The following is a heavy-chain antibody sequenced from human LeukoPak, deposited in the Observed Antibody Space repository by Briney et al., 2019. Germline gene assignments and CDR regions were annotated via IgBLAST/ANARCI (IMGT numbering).Heavy chain of an antibody. J-gene: IGHJ4*02. V-gene: IGHV1-46*01. D-gene: IGHD6-19*01. CDR1: GYTFTNYD. CDR3: ARDGVAGTYYFDY. Sequence: ASVKVSCKTSGYTFTNYDLHWVRQAPGQGLEWMGMISPSGGSTSYPQKFQGRVTMTRDTSTSTVYMELSSLRPEDTAVYFCARDGVAGTYYFDYWGQGTVVTVSS. CDR2: ISPSGGST.